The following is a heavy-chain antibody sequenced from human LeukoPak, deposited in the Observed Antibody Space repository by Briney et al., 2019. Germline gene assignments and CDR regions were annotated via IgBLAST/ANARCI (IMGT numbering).Heavy chain of an antibody. J-gene: IGHJ4*02. V-gene: IGHV3-23*01. Sequence: PGGSLRLSYAASGFTFNRYAMNWVRQAPGRGLERVSSISDSGGSTYYADSVKGRFTISRDNSKNTLYLQMNSLRAEDTAVYYCAKSTSIVVVVGVAPPDYWGQGTLVTVSS. CDR2: ISDSGGST. D-gene: IGHD2-15*01. CDR3: AKSTSIVVVVGVAPPDY. CDR1: GFTFNRYA.